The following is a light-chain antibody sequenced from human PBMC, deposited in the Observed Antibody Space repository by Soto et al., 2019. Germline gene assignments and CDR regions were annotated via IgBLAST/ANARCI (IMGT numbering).Light chain of an antibody. CDR2: GAS. J-gene: IGKJ2*01. CDR3: QQSNNWPYT. V-gene: IGKV3-15*01. CDR1: QSVSHN. Sequence: EILMTQSPATLSVSPGERATLSCRASQSVSHNLAWYQQKPGQAPRLLFYGASTRATGIPARFSGSGYGTDFTLTISSLQSEDFAVYYCQQSNNWPYTFGQGTKLEIK.